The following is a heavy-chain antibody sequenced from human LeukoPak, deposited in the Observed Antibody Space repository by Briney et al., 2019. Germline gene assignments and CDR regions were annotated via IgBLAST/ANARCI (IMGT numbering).Heavy chain of an antibody. CDR3: ARARRVALLNFDY. Sequence: GGSLRLSCAASGFTVSSNYMSWVRQAPGKGLEWVSVIYSGGSTYYADSVKGRFTISRDNSKNTLYLQMNSLRAEDTAVYYCARARRVALLNFDYWGQGTLVTVSS. D-gene: IGHD1-26*01. CDR2: IYSGGST. J-gene: IGHJ4*02. CDR1: GFTVSSNY. V-gene: IGHV3-53*01.